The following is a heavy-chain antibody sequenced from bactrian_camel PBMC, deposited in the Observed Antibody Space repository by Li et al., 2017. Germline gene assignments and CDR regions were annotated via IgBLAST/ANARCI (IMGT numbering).Heavy chain of an antibody. CDR1: GYIFSVCG. CDR3: AADLSSGSGFGWWYRLSQYNY. J-gene: IGHJ4*01. D-gene: IGHD7*01. CDR2: ISRDGAS. Sequence: VQLVESGGGSVQAGGSLKLSCAASGYIFSVCGMGWYRQAPGKERELASNISRDGASTYADSVKGRFTISRDNGNDTVYLQMNSLKPEDTAMYYCAADLSSGSGFGWWYRLSQYNYWGQGTQVPVS. V-gene: IGHV3S53*01.